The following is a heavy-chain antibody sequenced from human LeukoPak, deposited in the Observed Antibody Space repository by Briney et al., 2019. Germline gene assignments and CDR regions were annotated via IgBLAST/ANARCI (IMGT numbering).Heavy chain of an antibody. CDR2: IIPIFGTA. CDR3: ARRLPAYGDYVLPDYYYGMDV. V-gene: IGHV1-69*01. CDR1: GGTFSSYA. Sequence: GSSVKVSCKASGGTFSSYAISWVRQAPGQGLEWMGGIIPIFGTANYAQKFQGRVTITADESTSTAYMELSSLRSEDTAVYYCARRLPAYGDYVLPDYYYGMDVWGQGTTVTVSS. D-gene: IGHD4-17*01. J-gene: IGHJ6*02.